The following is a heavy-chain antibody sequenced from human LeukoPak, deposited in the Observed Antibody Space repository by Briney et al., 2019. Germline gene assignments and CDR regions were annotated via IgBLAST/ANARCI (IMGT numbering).Heavy chain of an antibody. D-gene: IGHD2-2*02. CDR1: GGTFSSYA. CDR2: IIPILGIA. V-gene: IGHV1-69*04. J-gene: IGHJ3*02. Sequence: SVKVSCKASGGTFSSYAIIRVRQAPGQGLEWMGRIIPILGIANYAQKFQGRVTITADKSTSTAYMELSSLRSEDTAVYYCARACSSTSCYRFVNAFDIWGQGTMVTVSS. CDR3: ARACSSTSCYRFVNAFDI.